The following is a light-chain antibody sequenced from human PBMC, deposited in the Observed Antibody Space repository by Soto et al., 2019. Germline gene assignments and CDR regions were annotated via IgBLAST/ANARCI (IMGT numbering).Light chain of an antibody. J-gene: IGKJ5*01. CDR3: QQYYNWPRT. CDR2: GAS. CDR1: QSLSSS. Sequence: EIVMTQSPATLSVSPVEGATLSCRASQSLSSSLAWYQQKPGQAPRLLIYGASTGATGLPARFSGSGSGTEFTLTINSLQAEDCAVYYCQQYYNWPRTFGQGTRREIK. V-gene: IGKV3-15*01.